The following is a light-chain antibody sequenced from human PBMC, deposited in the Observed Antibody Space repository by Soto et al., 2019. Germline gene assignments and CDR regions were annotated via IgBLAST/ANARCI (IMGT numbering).Light chain of an antibody. J-gene: IGKJ4*01. Sequence: IVMTQSPATLSVSPGERATLSCRASQSVSSNLAWYQQKPGQAPRLLIYDASTRATGIPARFSGSGSGTEFTLTISSLPSADFALYYCQQYNNWPPRVTFGGGTKVEIK. V-gene: IGKV3-15*01. CDR3: QQYNNWPPRVT. CDR2: DAS. CDR1: QSVSSN.